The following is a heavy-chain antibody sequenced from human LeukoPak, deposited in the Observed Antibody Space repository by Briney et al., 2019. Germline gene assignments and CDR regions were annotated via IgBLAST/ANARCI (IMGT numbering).Heavy chain of an antibody. CDR2: INPNSGGT. CDR1: GYTSTGQY. D-gene: IGHD3-22*01. CDR3: ARSYSYDSSGYYGAK. J-gene: IGHJ4*02. V-gene: IGHV1-2*02. Sequence: ASVKVSCKASGYTSTGQYIHWVRQAPGQGPEWMGWINPNSGGTNYAQKFQGRVTMTRDTSISTAYMEVSSLRSDDTAVYYCARSYSYDSSGYYGAKWGQGTLVTVSS.